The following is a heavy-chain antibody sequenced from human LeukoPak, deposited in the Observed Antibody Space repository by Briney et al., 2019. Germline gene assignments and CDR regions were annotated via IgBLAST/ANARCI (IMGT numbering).Heavy chain of an antibody. J-gene: IGHJ6*02. CDR1: GGTFSSYA. CDR3: ARDRGRLRYGMDV. CDR2: IIPIFGTA. D-gene: IGHD3-16*01. V-gene: IGHV1-69*13. Sequence: SVKVSCKASGGTFSSYAISWVRQAPGQGLEWMGGIIPIFGTANYAQKFQGRVTITADESTSTAYMELSSLRSEDTAAYYCARDRGRLRYGMDVWGQGTTVTVSS.